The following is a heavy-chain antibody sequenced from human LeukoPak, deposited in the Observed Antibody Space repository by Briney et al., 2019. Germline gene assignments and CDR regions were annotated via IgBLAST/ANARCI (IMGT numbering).Heavy chain of an antibody. J-gene: IGHJ4*02. CDR1: GFTVSSNY. Sequence: GGSLRLSCAASGFTVSSNYMSWVRQAPGKGLEWVAFIRYDGSNKYYADSVKGRFTISRDNSKNTLYLQMNSLRAEDTAVYYCAKTRYFDQEGYFDYWGQGTLVTVSS. D-gene: IGHD3-9*01. CDR3: AKTRYFDQEGYFDY. CDR2: IRYDGSNK. V-gene: IGHV3-30*02.